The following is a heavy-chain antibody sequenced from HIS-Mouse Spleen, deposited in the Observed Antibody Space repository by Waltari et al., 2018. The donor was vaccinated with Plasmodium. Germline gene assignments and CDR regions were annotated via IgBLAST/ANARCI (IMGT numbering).Heavy chain of an antibody. V-gene: IGHV4-34*01. CDR2: INHSGST. CDR1: GGSFSGYY. CDR3: ARGQLGIDAFDI. J-gene: IGHJ3*02. Sequence: QVQLQQWGAGLLKPSGTLSLTCAVYGGSFSGYYWSWIRQPPGKGLEWIGEINHSGSTNYNPSLKSRVTISVDTSKNQFSLKLSSVTAADTAVYYCARGQLGIDAFDIWGQGTMVTVSS. D-gene: IGHD7-27*01.